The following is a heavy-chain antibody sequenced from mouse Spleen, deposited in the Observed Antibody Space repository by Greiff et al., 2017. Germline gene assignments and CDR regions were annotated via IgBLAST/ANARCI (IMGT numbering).Heavy chain of an antibody. Sequence: EVQLQQSGPGLVKPSQSLSLTCTVTGYSITSDYAWNWIRQFPGNKLEWMGYISYSGSTSYNPSLKSRISITRDTSKNQFFLQLNSVTTEDTATYYCARFSSYVNYAMDYWGQGTSVTVSS. V-gene: IGHV3-2*02. CDR2: ISYSGST. D-gene: IGHD1-1*01. CDR1: GYSITSDYA. CDR3: ARFSSYVNYAMDY. J-gene: IGHJ4*01.